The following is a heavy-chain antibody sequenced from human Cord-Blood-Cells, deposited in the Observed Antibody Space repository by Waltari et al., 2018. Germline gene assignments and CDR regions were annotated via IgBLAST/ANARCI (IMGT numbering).Heavy chain of an antibody. CDR1: GYTFTGYY. Sequence: QVQLVQSGAEVKKPGASVKVSCKASGYTFTGYYKHWVRQAPGQGLEWMGGSNPDSGGTNYAQKFQGRVTMTRDPSISTAYMELSRLRSDDTAVYYCARDHSSSPSPYYYYGMDVWDQGP. J-gene: IGHJ6*02. CDR2: SNPDSGGT. V-gene: IGHV1-2*02. D-gene: IGHD6-6*01. CDR3: ARDHSSSPSPYYYYGMDV.